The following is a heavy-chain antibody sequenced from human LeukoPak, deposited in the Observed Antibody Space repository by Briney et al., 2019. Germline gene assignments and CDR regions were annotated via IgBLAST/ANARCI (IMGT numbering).Heavy chain of an antibody. CDR1: GFTFSSYW. J-gene: IGHJ4*02. V-gene: IGHV3-7*01. D-gene: IGHD5-18*01. CDR2: IRHDGSEN. Sequence: GGSLRLSCAASGFTFSSYWMSWVRQAPGKGLEWVANIRHDGSENYYVDSVKGRFTISRDNAKDSLYLQMNSLRVEDTAVYYCARGGSRQYNFWGQGTLVTVSS. CDR3: ARGGSRQYNF.